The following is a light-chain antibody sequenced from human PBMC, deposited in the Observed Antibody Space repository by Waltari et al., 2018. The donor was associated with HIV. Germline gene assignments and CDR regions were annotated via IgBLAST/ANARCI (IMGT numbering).Light chain of an antibody. CDR1: SSNLGSNY. CDR3: AVWGDSLNSYV. CDR2: RNN. J-gene: IGLJ1*01. V-gene: IGLV1-47*01. Sequence: QSVLTQPPSASGTPGQRVTISCSGSSSNLGSNYVYWYQQLPGTAPKLLTYRNNQRPSGVPDRFSGSKSGTSASLAISGLRSEDEADYYCAVWGDSLNSYVFGTGTEVTVL.